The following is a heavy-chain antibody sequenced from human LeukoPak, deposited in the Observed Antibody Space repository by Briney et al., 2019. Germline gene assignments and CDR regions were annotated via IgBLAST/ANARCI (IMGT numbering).Heavy chain of an antibody. V-gene: IGHV3-7*01. CDR3: ARCGYSYATGYYFDY. CDR2: IKQDGSEK. Sequence: PGGSLRLSCAASGFTFSSYWMNWVRQAPGKGLEWVANIKQDGSEKYHVDAVKGRFTISRDNAKSSLYLQMNSLRAEDTAVYYCARCGYSYATGYYFDYWGQGTLVTVSS. D-gene: IGHD5-18*01. CDR1: GFTFSSYW. J-gene: IGHJ4*02.